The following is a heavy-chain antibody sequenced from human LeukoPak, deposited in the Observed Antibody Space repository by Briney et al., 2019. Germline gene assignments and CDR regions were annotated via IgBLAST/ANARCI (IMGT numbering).Heavy chain of an antibody. CDR2: IVLGSGNT. CDR3: AADLPYSNYGPLDF. Sequence: GTSVKVSCKASGFSFTTSAVQWVRQARGQRLEWIGWIVLGSGNTNYAQKFQERVTITRDMSSSTAYLELSSLSSEDTAVYFCAADLPYSNYGPLDFWGQGTLVTVSS. CDR1: GFSFTTSA. D-gene: IGHD4-11*01. V-gene: IGHV1-58*01. J-gene: IGHJ4*02.